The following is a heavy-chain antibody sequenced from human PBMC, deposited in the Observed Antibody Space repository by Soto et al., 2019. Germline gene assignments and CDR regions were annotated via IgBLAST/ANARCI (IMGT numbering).Heavy chain of an antibody. V-gene: IGHV3-30*03. J-gene: IGHJ6*02. D-gene: IGHD2-2*01. CDR1: GFAFGNHG. CDR3: ARERADIVVAPVATSGMDV. Sequence: QVQLVESGGGVVPPGRSLKLSCIASGFAFGNHGMHWVRQVSGKGLEWVAVISHDGQNQYYRESVKGRLTISRDNSKNSLFLEVHSLRVEDTAVYYCARERADIVVAPVATSGMDVWGQGTAVTVSS. CDR2: ISHDGQNQ.